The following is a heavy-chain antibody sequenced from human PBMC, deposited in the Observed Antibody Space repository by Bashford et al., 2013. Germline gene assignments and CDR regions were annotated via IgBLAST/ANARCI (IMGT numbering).Heavy chain of an antibody. CDR2: ISRSDSTG. D-gene: IGHD1-1*01. CDR3: ARVVGGQLSQYYFDY. Sequence: GSLRLSCAASGFTFSAYYMSWIRQAPGKGLERVSYISRSDSTGSYADSVKGRFTISRDNAKNSLYLQMNSLRAEDTAVYYCARVVGGQLSQYYFDYWGRGTLVTVSS. J-gene: IGHJ4*02. CDR1: GFTFSAYY. V-gene: IGHV3-11*01.